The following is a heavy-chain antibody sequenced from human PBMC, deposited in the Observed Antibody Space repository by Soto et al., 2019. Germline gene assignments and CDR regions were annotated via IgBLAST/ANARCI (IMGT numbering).Heavy chain of an antibody. J-gene: IGHJ4*02. V-gene: IGHV3-15*07. CDR2: IKSKTDGGTT. D-gene: IGHD3-3*01. CDR1: GFTFSNAW. CDR3: ARDPEEYWSGYYKDYYFDY. Sequence: GGSLRLSCAASGFTFSNAWINWVRQAPGKGLEWVGRIKSKTDGGTTDFAAPVKGRFAISRDDSKDMVYLQMNSLRTEDTAVYYCARDPEEYWSGYYKDYYFDYWGQGTLVTVSS.